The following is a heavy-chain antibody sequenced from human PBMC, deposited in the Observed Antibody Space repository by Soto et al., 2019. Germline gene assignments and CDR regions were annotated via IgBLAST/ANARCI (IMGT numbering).Heavy chain of an antibody. CDR2: IYYSGST. CDR1: SGSICSAGYY. Sequence: YISRTVSSGSICSAGYYWSWIRQHPGKGLEWIGYIYYSGSTYYNPSLKSRVTISVDTSKNQFSLKLSSVTAADTAVYYCARVTGSITIFGVVLGWFDPWCQGTLVTVSP. CDR3: ARVTGSITIFGVVLGWFDP. D-gene: IGHD3-3*01. V-gene: IGHV4-31*02. J-gene: IGHJ5*02.